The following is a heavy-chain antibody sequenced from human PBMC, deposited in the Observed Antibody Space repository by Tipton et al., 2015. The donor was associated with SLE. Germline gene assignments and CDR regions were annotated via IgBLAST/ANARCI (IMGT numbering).Heavy chain of an antibody. Sequence: TLSLTCTVSGRSISSIIFRWGWARPSPGKGLEWVGSIYYSGSTYYNPSLKRRVTISVDTSKEQFPLKMSSVTAADTAVYYFARLLSAYTFDHWGQGTLVTVSS. CDR1: GRSISSIIFR. V-gene: IGHV4-39*01. CDR3: ARLLSAYTFDH. J-gene: IGHJ4*02. D-gene: IGHD3-16*01. CDR2: IYYSGST.